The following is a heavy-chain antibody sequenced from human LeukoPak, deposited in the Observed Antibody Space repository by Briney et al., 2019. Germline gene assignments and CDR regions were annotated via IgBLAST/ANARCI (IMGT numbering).Heavy chain of an antibody. D-gene: IGHD6-19*01. Sequence: SETLSLTCTVSGGSISSYYWSWIRQPAGKGLEWIGRIYTSGSTNYNPPLKRRVSMSVDTSKNQFSLKLSSVTAADTAVYYCARVGNGYSSGPVDYWGQGTLVTVSS. J-gene: IGHJ4*02. V-gene: IGHV4-4*07. CDR3: ARVGNGYSSGPVDY. CDR1: GGSISSYY. CDR2: IYTSGST.